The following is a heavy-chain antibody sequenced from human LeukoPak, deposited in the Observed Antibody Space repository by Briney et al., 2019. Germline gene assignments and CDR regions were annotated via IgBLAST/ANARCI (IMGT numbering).Heavy chain of an antibody. CDR2: ISYDGSNK. D-gene: IGHD3-10*01. V-gene: IGHV3-30*04. CDR3: ARDSLVTMVRGVNYYYYYYMDV. Sequence: GGSLRLSCAASGFTFSSYAMHWVRQAPGKGLEWVAVISYDGSNKYYADSVKGRFTISRDNSKNTLCLQMNSLRAEDTAVYYCARDSLVTMVRGVNYYYYYYMDVWGKGTTVTVSS. CDR1: GFTFSSYA. J-gene: IGHJ6*03.